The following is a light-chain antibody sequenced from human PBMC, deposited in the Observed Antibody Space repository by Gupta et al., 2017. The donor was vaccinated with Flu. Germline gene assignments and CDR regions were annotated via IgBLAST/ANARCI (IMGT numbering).Light chain of an antibody. CDR3: QQYFTSPWT. CDR2: WAS. CDR1: RSVLYTSNNKNY. J-gene: IGKJ1*01. V-gene: IGKV4-1*01. Sequence: DIVMTQSPDSLAVSLGERATINCKSSRSVLYTSNNKNYLAWFQQRPGQPPKVIIYWASTRESGVPDRFSGSGSGTDFTLTISGLQAEDVAVYYCQQYFTSPWTFGHGTKVEIK.